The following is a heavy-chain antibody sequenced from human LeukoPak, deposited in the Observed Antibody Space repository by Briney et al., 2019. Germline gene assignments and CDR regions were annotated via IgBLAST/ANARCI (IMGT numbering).Heavy chain of an antibody. J-gene: IGHJ5*01. V-gene: IGHV6-1*01. CDR1: GDSVSTNSAT. CDR3: ARLVGASWFDS. CDR2: TYYRSKWSN. Sequence: SQTLSLTCAITGDSVSTNSATWTWLRQSPSRGLEWLGRTYYRSKWSNDYAVSMKSRITINPDTSKNQFSLQLNSVTPEDTAVYYCARLVGASWFDSWGQGTLVTVSS. D-gene: IGHD1-26*01.